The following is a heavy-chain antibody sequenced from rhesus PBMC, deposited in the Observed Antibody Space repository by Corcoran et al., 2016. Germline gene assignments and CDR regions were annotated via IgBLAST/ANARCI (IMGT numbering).Heavy chain of an antibody. CDR2: INGNSGST. J-gene: IGHJ6*01. CDR1: GASISSYW. D-gene: IGHD3-3*01. V-gene: IGHV4-80*01. CDR3: ARDRRYNFWSGYPYYGLDS. Sequence: QVQLQESGPGLVKPSETLSLTCAVSGASISSYWWNWIRQPPGTGLAWMGEINGNSGSTNYNPSLKSRVTISKDASKNQFSLKLSSVTAADTAVYYCARDRRYNFWSGYPYYGLDSWGQGVVVTVSS.